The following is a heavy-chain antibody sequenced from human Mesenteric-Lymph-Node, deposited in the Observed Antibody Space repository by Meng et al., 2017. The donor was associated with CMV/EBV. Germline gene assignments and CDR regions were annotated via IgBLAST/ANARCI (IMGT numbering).Heavy chain of an antibody. Sequence: ASVKVSCKASFSMSSDFGITWVRQATGQGLEWMGWMSPNSGSTGYAQKFQGRVTMTRDTSISTVYMELSSLRSEDTAVYYCARGNLRRVTTDYWGQGTLVTVSS. CDR3: ARGNLRRVTTDY. CDR2: MSPNSGST. D-gene: IGHD4-17*01. V-gene: IGHV1-8*01. CDR1: FSMSSDFG. J-gene: IGHJ4*02.